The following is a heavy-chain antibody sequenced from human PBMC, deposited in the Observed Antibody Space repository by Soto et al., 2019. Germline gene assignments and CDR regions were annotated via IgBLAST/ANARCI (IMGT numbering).Heavy chain of an antibody. CDR2: ITAFNGNT. J-gene: IGHJ4*02. Sequence: QVHLVQSGAEVEKPGVSVKVSCKASGYTFTDYGISWVRQAPGQGLQWMGWITAFNGNTKYAQQFQGRVTMTTDTSTSTAYMELRSLESDDTAVYYCARISQSDFWSGYYYFFDYWGQGTLVTVSS. V-gene: IGHV1-18*01. CDR1: GYTFTDYG. CDR3: ARISQSDFWSGYYYFFDY. D-gene: IGHD3-3*01.